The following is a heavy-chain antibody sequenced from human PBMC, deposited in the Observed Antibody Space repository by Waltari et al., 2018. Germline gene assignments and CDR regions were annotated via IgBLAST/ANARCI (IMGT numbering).Heavy chain of an antibody. CDR1: GYTFTRYD. CDR3: ARVSSAPYRSAWHFDY. CDR2: MNPNSGNT. J-gene: IGHJ4*02. V-gene: IGHV1-8*01. D-gene: IGHD6-19*01. Sequence: QVQLVQSGAEVKKPGASVKVYCKASGYTFTRYDINWVRQATGQGLEWMGWMNPNSGNTGYAQMFQGRVTMTRHTSISTAYMEVNSLTSEDTAVYYCARVSSAPYRSAWHFDYWGQGTLVTVSS.